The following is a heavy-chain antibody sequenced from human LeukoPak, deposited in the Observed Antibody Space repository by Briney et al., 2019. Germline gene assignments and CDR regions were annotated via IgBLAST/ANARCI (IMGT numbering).Heavy chain of an antibody. CDR2: INPNSGGT. CDR3: ARVSQQWLVQTADAFDI. V-gene: IGHV1-2*02. CDR1: GYTFTGYY. Sequence: ASVKVSCKASGYTFTGYYIHWVRQAPGQGLEWMGWINPNSGGTNYAQKFQGRVTMTRDTSISTAYMELSRLRSDDTAVYYCARVSQQWLVQTADAFDIWGQGTMVTVSS. J-gene: IGHJ3*02. D-gene: IGHD6-19*01.